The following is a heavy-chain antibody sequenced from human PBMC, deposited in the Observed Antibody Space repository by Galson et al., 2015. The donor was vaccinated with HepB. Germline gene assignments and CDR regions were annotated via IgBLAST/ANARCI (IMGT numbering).Heavy chain of an antibody. J-gene: IGHJ4*02. Sequence: SVKVSCKASGYIFTSYGISRVRQAPGQGLEWMGWISGYNGNTNYAQKLQGRVTMTTDTSTSTAYMELRSLRSDDTAVYYCARDEDGSGQKHDYWGQGTLVTVSS. V-gene: IGHV1-18*04. CDR1: GYIFTSYG. D-gene: IGHD3-10*01. CDR3: ARDEDGSGQKHDY. CDR2: ISGYNGNT.